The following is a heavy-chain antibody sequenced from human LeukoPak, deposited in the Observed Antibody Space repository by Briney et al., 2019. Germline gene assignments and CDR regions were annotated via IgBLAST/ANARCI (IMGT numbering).Heavy chain of an antibody. Sequence: GGSLRLSCAASGFTFSSYGMHWVRQAPGKGLEWVAVISYDGSNKYYADSVRGRFTISRDNSKNTLYLQMNSLRAEDTAVYYCAKDVFDIWGQGTMVTVSS. CDR2: ISYDGSNK. V-gene: IGHV3-30*18. J-gene: IGHJ3*02. CDR1: GFTFSSYG. CDR3: AKDVFDI.